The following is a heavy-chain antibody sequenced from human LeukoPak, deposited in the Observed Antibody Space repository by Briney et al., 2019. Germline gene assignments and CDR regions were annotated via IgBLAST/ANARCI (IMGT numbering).Heavy chain of an antibody. Sequence: GGSLRLSCAASGFTFSSYGMGWVRLAPGKGLEWVSGITDNGGKRDYGDSVKGRFTISRDNPKSTLDLQMNSLRAEDTALYYCAKDGSWGWAQYDYWGQGVLVTVST. CDR1: GFTFSSYG. CDR3: AKDGSWGWAQYDY. D-gene: IGHD5-24*01. CDR2: ITDNGGKR. V-gene: IGHV3-23*01. J-gene: IGHJ4*02.